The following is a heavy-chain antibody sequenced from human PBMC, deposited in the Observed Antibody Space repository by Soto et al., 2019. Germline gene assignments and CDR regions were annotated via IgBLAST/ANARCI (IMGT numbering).Heavy chain of an antibody. Sequence: PGESLKISCKGSGYSFNSYWIGWVRQMPGKGLEWMGIIYPGDSDTRYSPSFQGQVTISADKSISTAYLQWSSLKASDTAMYYCARQAYCSSTSCYTGRDYYYGMDVWGQGTTVTVSS. CDR1: GYSFNSYW. J-gene: IGHJ6*02. CDR3: ARQAYCSSTSCYTGRDYYYGMDV. V-gene: IGHV5-51*01. D-gene: IGHD2-2*02. CDR2: IYPGDSDT.